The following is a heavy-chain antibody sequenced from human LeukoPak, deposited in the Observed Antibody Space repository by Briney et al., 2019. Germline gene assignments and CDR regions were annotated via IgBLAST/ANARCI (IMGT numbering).Heavy chain of an antibody. D-gene: IGHD4-11*01. CDR1: GFTFSSYT. CDR2: ISGSGGST. J-gene: IGHJ6*03. Sequence: GGSLRLSCAASGFTFSSYTMSWVRQAPGKGLEWVSAISGSGGSTYSADSVKGRFTISRDNSKNTLYLQMNSLRAEDTAVYYCARGRKVNYSRRFYYYYYMDVWGKGTTVTVSS. CDR3: ARGRKVNYSRRFYYYYYMDV. V-gene: IGHV3-23*01.